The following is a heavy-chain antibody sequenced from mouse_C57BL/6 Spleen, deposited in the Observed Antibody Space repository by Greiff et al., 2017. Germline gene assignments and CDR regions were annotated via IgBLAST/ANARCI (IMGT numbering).Heavy chain of an antibody. J-gene: IGHJ4*01. CDR1: GYAFSSSW. CDR3: ARSYDYYPHAMDY. D-gene: IGHD2-4*01. V-gene: IGHV1-82*01. CDR2: IYPGDGDT. Sequence: ESGPELVKPGASVKISCKASGYAFSSSWMNWVKQRPGKGLEWIGRIYPGDGDTNYNGKFKGKATLTADKSSSTAYMQLSSRTSEDSAVYFCARSYDYYPHAMDYWGQGTSVTVSS.